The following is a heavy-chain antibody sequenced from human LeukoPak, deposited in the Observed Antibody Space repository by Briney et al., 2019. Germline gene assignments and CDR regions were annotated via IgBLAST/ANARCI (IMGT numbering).Heavy chain of an antibody. CDR2: FDPEDGET. CDR3: ATARTGTTLVDY. D-gene: IGHD1-7*01. V-gene: IGHV1-24*01. J-gene: IGHJ4*02. Sequence: ASVKVSCKVSGYTLTELSMHWVRQAPGKGLEWMGGFDPEDGETIYAQKFQGRVTMTEDTSTDTAYMELSSLRSEDTAVYYCATARTGTTLVDYWGQGTLVTVSS. CDR1: GYTLTELS.